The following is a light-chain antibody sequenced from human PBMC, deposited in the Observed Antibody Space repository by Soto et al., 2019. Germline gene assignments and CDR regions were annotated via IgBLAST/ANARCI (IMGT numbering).Light chain of an antibody. CDR3: MQALQSLT. CDR2: FGS. V-gene: IGKV2-28*01. CDR1: RSLLYNNTYNY. J-gene: IGKJ5*01. Sequence: EIVLTQSPLTVPVTPGEAACIACRASRSLLYNNTYNYLDWYVQKPGQSPQLLIYFGSNRAPGVPDRFSGSGSGTDFTLKINRVEAEDVGTYYCMQALQSLTFGQGTRLEIK.